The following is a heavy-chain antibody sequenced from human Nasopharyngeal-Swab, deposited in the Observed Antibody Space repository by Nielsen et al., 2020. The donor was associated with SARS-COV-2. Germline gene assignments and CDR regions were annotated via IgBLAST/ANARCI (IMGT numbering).Heavy chain of an antibody. V-gene: IGHV3-23*01. J-gene: IGHJ6*02. CDR2: ISGSAGST. Sequence: GESLKISCAASGFTFSSYAMNWVRQAPGKGLEWVSAISGSAGSTYYADSVKGRSTISRDNSKNTLYLQMNSLRAEDTAVYYCAKDRLYYGMDVWGQGTTVTVSS. CDR1: GFTFSSYA. CDR3: AKDRLYYGMDV.